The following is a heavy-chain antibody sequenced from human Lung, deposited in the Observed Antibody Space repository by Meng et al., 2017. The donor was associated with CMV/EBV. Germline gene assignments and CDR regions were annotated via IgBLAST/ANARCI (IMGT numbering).Heavy chain of an antibody. D-gene: IGHD1-1*01. V-gene: IGHV3-30-3*01. Sequence: SCAASGFTFKNYAIHWLRQAPGKGLEWVAVISYDGYNKYYADSLKGRFTISRDNSKNTLYLQMNSLRTEDSAVYYCARGLEYAEDYYGVDVWGQGXTVTVSS. CDR3: ARGLEYAEDYYGVDV. J-gene: IGHJ6*02. CDR1: GFTFKNYA. CDR2: ISYDGYNK.